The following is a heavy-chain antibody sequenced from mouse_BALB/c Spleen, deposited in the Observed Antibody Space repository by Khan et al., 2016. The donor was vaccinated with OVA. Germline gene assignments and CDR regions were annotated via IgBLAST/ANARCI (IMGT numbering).Heavy chain of an antibody. CDR2: ISTYNGDS. CDR1: GYTFTDFT. CDR3: ARGGGGGRFAY. Sequence: VQLQESGAELVRPGVSVKISCKGSGYTFTDFTMHWVKQSHAKSLEWIGVISTYNGDSTYNQKFKGKATLTVDKSSSTAYMELARLTSEDSAIYYCARGGGGGRFAYWGQGTLVTVSA. J-gene: IGHJ3*01. V-gene: IGHV1S137*01.